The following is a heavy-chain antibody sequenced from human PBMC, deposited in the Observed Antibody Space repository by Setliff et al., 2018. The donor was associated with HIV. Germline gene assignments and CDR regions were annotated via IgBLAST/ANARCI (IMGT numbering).Heavy chain of an antibody. J-gene: IGHJ4*02. CDR2: IFHSGSP. CDR1: GGSIISSHW. V-gene: IGHV4-4*02. CDR3: ARGSGRYYM. D-gene: IGHD6-19*01. Sequence: PSETLSLTCTVSGGSIISSHWWSWVRQPPGKGLEWIGEIFHSGSPNYNPSLKSRLTISVDKSKNQFSLKLTSVTAADTAVYYCARGSGRYYMWGQGTLVTVSS.